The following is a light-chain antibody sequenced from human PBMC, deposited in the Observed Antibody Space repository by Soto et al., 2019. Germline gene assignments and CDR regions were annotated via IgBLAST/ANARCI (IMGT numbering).Light chain of an antibody. V-gene: IGKV1-5*03. CDR2: KAS. CDR1: QSISSL. J-gene: IGKJ1*01. CDR3: QQYNSYPWT. Sequence: DIQMTQSPSTLSASVGDRVTITCRASQSISSLLAWYQQKPGKAPKLLIYKASSLESGVPSRFSGSGSGTEFTLTISSLQPDDFATYYCQQYNSYPWTFGQGTKVDNK.